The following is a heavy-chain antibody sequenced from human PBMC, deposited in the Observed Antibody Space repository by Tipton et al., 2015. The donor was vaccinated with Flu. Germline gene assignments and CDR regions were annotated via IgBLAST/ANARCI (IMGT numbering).Heavy chain of an antibody. J-gene: IGHJ4*02. CDR2: INQDGSVK. Sequence: SLRLSCEASGFTFSNHWMHWVRQAPGKGLGWVANINQDGSVKYFVDSVKGRSTISRDNAKNSVYLQMNSLRAEDTAVYYCVRKTGDYWGQGTLVTVSS. CDR1: GFTFSNHW. V-gene: IGHV3-7*01. CDR3: VRKTGDY.